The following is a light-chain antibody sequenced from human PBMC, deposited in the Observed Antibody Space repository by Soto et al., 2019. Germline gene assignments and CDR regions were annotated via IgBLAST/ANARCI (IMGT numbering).Light chain of an antibody. V-gene: IGLV2-14*03. J-gene: IGLJ2*01. CDR1: SSDVGRYNY. Sequence: QSALTQPASVSGSPGQSITISCTGTSSDVGRYNYVSWYQHHPGKAPKLMIYDVSNRPSGVSNRFSGSKSGNMASLTISGLQAEDEADYYCSSYTTSNNLVFGGGTKVTVL. CDR2: DVS. CDR3: SSYTTSNNLV.